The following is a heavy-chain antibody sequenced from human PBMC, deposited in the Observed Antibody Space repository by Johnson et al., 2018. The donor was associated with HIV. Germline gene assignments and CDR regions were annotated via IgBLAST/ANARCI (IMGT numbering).Heavy chain of an antibody. CDR1: GFTFRSYG. V-gene: IGHV3-7*01. Sequence: VQLVESGGGVVQPGRSLRLSCAVSGFTFRSYGVHWVRQAPGKGLEWVANIKQDGSEKYYVDSVKGRFNISSDNAKNSLFLQMNSLRADDTAVYYCAKESETYGGNIGFQHAFDIWGQGTMVTVSS. CDR2: IKQDGSEK. CDR3: AKESETYGGNIGFQHAFDI. D-gene: IGHD4-23*01. J-gene: IGHJ3*02.